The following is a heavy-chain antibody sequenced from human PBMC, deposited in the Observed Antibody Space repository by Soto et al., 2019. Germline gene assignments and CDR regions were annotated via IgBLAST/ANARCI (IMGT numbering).Heavy chain of an antibody. D-gene: IGHD3-10*01. V-gene: IGHV3-30-3*01. Sequence: QVQLVVSGGGVVQPGGSLRVSCAASGFTFSRFAIHWVRQAPGKGLEWVAVISKDGSVKYYADSVKGRFTISRDNSESTLFLQMNSLTNEDTAVYHCARSRSGAVPDSLGFWGQGTLVTVSS. CDR3: ARSRSGAVPDSLGF. J-gene: IGHJ4*02. CDR2: ISKDGSVK. CDR1: GFTFSRFA.